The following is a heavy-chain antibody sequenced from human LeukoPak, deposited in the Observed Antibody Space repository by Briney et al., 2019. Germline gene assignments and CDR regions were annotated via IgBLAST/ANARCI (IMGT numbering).Heavy chain of an antibody. V-gene: IGHV4-61*08. CDR2: IYYISNT. CDR3: ARTQSQSGSYRYYFGY. J-gene: IGHJ4*02. CDR1: GASVGSGGYY. Sequence: SETLSLTCTVSGASVGSGGYYWSWIRQPPGGGLEWIGYIYYISNTNYNPSLKSRVTMSVDPSKNQSSLKLNSVTAADTAVYYCARTQSQSGSYRYYFGYWGQGTLVTVSS. D-gene: IGHD1-26*01.